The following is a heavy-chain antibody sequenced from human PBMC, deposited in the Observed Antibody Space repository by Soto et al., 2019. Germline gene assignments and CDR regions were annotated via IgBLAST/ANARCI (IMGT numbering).Heavy chain of an antibody. CDR1: GYSFTSYW. Sequence: PGESLKISCKGSGYSFTSYWISWVRQMPGKGLEWMGRIDPSDSYTNYSPSFQGHVTISADKSISTAYLQWSSLKASDTAMYYCARQGIAAAGSYYYYGMDVWGQGTTVTVS. J-gene: IGHJ6*02. D-gene: IGHD6-13*01. CDR2: IDPSDSYT. V-gene: IGHV5-10-1*01. CDR3: ARQGIAAAGSYYYYGMDV.